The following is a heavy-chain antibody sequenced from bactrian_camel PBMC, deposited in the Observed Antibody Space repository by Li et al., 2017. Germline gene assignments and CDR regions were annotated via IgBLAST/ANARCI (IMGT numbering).Heavy chain of an antibody. V-gene: IGHV3S55*01. J-gene: IGHJ4*01. CDR2: IRRDGTT. CDR3: AAAFYWQSILCGGTDSARNY. Sequence: VQLVESGGGSVQAGGSLSLSCAAPSGFRPDCMGWFRQAPDNERELVSSIRRDGTTYYVDSVKGRFTISQDNAKNTLNLQMNNLKTEDTAVYFCAAAFYWQSILCGGTDSARNYWGQGTQVTVS. CDR1: SGFRPDC. D-gene: IGHD1*01.